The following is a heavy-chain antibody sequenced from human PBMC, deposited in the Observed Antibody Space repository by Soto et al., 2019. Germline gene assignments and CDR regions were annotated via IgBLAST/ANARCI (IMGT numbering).Heavy chain of an antibody. CDR1: GGTFSSYS. V-gene: IGHV1-69*06. J-gene: IGHJ5*02. CDR2: IIPIFGTA. Sequence: ASVNVSCKSSGGTFSSYSMSWGRQAPGQGLEWMGGIIPIFGTANYAQKFQGRVTITADKSTSTAYMELSSLRSEDTAVYYCAREAAAGSNWFDPWGQGTLVTVSS. CDR3: AREAAAGSNWFDP. D-gene: IGHD6-13*01.